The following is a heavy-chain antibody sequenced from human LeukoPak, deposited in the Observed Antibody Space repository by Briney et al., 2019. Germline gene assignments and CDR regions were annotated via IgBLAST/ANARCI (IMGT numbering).Heavy chain of an antibody. J-gene: IGHJ5*02. D-gene: IGHD5-24*01. CDR1: GYRFTIFW. CDR2: IYPGDSDI. V-gene: IGHV5-51*01. CDR3: EKRGATFGEFDP. Sequence: GESLKISCKGSGYRFTIFWFACVRQMPGKGLEWMGIIYPGDSDIRYSLSFQGHVTISADKSSSTAYLQWSSLKASDTAMYYCEKRGATFGEFDPWGQGTLVTVSS.